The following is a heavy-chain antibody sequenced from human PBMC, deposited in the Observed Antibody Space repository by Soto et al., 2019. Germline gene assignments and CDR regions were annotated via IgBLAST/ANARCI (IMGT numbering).Heavy chain of an antibody. V-gene: IGHV1-69*10. CDR3: ARDLQMAAAFDY. Sequence: SLKVSCKASGGTFSSYTISWVRQAPGQGLEWMGGIIPILGIANYAQKFQGRVTITADKSTSTAYMELSSLRSEDTAVYYCARDLQMAAAFDYWGQGTLVTVSS. CDR2: IIPILGIA. D-gene: IGHD6-13*01. CDR1: GGTFSSYT. J-gene: IGHJ4*02.